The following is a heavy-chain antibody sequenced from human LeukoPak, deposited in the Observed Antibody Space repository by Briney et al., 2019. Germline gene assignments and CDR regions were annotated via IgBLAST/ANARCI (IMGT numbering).Heavy chain of an antibody. CDR1: GDTVPSNSAA. J-gene: IGHJ4*02. D-gene: IGHD6-19*01. CDR2: TYYRPNRPEWYN. Sequence: SQTLSLTCAIYGDTVPSNSAAWHWIRQSPSRCLEWLGRTYYRPNRPEWYNDYAVSVKSRITINPDTSKNQFSLQLNSVSPEDAAIYYCARNSGWLDYWGQGTLVTVSS. CDR3: ARNSGWLDY. V-gene: IGHV6-1*01.